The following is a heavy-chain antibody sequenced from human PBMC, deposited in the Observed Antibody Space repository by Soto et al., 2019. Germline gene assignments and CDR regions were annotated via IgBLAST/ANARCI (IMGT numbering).Heavy chain of an antibody. CDR1: GFTFSSYA. V-gene: IGHV3-30-3*01. Sequence: GGSLRLSCAASGFTFSSYAMHWVRQAPGKGLEWVAVISYDGSNKYYADSVKGRFTISRDNSKNTLYLQMNSLRAEDTAVYYCAREASYGYTGFDYWGQGTLVTVSS. D-gene: IGHD5-18*01. J-gene: IGHJ4*02. CDR3: AREASYGYTGFDY. CDR2: ISYDGSNK.